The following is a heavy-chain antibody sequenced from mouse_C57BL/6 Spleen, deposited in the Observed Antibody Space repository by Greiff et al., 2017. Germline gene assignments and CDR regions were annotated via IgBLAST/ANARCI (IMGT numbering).Heavy chain of an antibody. J-gene: IGHJ3*01. CDR3: ARSPDWGGFAY. CDR1: GYTFTSYW. Sequence: QVQLQQPGAELVKPGASVKLSCKASGYTFTSYWMHWVKQRPGQGLEWIGMIHPNSGSTNYNEKFKSKATLTVDKSSSTAYMQLSSLTSEDSAVYYCARSPDWGGFAYWGQGTLVTVSA. V-gene: IGHV1-64*01. CDR2: IHPNSGST. D-gene: IGHD4-1*01.